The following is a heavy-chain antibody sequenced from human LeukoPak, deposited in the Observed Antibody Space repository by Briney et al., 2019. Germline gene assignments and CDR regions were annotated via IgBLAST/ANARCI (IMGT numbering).Heavy chain of an antibody. J-gene: IGHJ4*02. V-gene: IGHV3-23*01. CDR1: GFTFSSYA. Sequence: PGGSLRLSCAASGFTFSSYAMSWVRQAPAKGLEWVSAISGSGGSTYYADSVKGRFTISRDNSKNTLYLQMNSQRAEDTAVYYCAKVGDREWELAYYFDYWGQGTLVTVSS. D-gene: IGHD1-26*01. CDR3: AKVGDREWELAYYFDY. CDR2: ISGSGGST.